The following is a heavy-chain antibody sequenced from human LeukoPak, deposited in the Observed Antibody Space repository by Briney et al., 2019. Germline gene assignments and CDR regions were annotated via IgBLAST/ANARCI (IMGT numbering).Heavy chain of an antibody. Sequence: PETLSLTCTVSGGSLSSFYCSGIPHSPGKGLERIGYIYTSGSANSNPCLKSRVTISVDTSKNQFSLKLSSVTAADTAVYYCARLGFSDDSSGYHYRSGIRYYMDVWGKGTTVTVSS. V-gene: IGHV4-4*09. CDR2: IYTSGSA. CDR3: ARLGFSDDSSGYHYRSGIRYYMDV. J-gene: IGHJ6*03. CDR1: GGSLSSFY. D-gene: IGHD3-22*01.